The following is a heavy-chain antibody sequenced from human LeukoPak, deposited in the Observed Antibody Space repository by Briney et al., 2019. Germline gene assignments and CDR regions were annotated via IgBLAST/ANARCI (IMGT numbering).Heavy chain of an antibody. D-gene: IGHD3-10*01. CDR2: INGNGGGT. J-gene: IGHJ5*02. CDR3: SRPSPGSGQGFDP. CDR1: GFTFSGYA. V-gene: IGHV3-23*01. Sequence: GGSLRLSCAASGFTFSGYAMSWVRQAPGKGLEWVSAINGNGGGTYYAEAVKGRFSISRDNSKNTLSLQMSSLRAEDTAVYYCSRPSPGSGQGFDPWGQGALVAVSS.